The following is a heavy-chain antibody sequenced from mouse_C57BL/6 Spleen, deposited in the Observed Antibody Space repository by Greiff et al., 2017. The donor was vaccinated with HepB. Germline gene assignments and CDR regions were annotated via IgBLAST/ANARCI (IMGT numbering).Heavy chain of an antibody. CDR2: ISYDGSN. Sequence: EVKLMESGPGLVKPSQSLSLTCSVTGYSITSGYYWNWIRQFPGNKLEWMGYISYDGSNNYNPSLKNRISITRDTSKNQFFLKLNSVTTEDTATYYCARGPYGSFAYWGQGTLVTVSA. D-gene: IGHD1-1*01. CDR1: GYSITSGYY. CDR3: ARGPYGSFAY. V-gene: IGHV3-6*01. J-gene: IGHJ3*01.